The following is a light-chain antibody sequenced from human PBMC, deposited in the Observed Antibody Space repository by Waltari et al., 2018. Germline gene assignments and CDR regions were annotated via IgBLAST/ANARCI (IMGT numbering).Light chain of an antibody. Sequence: VLTQSPSASASPGPSAKLTCSLGSWPTSYATSWHQQQPEKGPRYLMKLNSDGSHSKGDGIPDRFSGSSSGAERYLTIASLQSEDEADYYCQTWGSGAGVFGGGTKLTVL. CDR1: SWPTSYA. CDR3: QTWGSGAGV. CDR2: LNSDGSH. V-gene: IGLV4-69*01. J-gene: IGLJ3*02.